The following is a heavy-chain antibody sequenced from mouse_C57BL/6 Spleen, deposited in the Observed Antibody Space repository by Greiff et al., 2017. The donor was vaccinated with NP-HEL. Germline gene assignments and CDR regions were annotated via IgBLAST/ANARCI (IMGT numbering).Heavy chain of an antibody. V-gene: IGHV1-81*01. Sequence: QVQLQQSGAELARPGASVKLSCKASGYTFTSYGISWVKQRTGQGLEWIGEIYPRSGNTYYNEKFKGKATLTADKSSSTAYMELRSLTSEDSAVYVCANYYGSSPGYFDVWGTGTTVTVSS. D-gene: IGHD1-1*01. CDR1: GYTFTSYG. CDR3: ANYYGSSPGYFDV. J-gene: IGHJ1*03. CDR2: IYPRSGNT.